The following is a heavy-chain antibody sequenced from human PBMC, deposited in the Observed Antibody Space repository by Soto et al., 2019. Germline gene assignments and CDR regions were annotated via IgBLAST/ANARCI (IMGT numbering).Heavy chain of an antibody. J-gene: IGHJ4*02. CDR3: ARVIRERYYYDSSGYYYFDY. CDR1: GGSISSGDYY. CDR2: IYYSGST. V-gene: IGHV4-30-4*01. D-gene: IGHD3-22*01. Sequence: PSETLSLTCTVSGGSISSGDYYWSCIRQPPGKGLEWIGYIYYSGSTYYNPSLKSRVTISVDTSKNQFSLKLSSVTAADTAVYYCARVIRERYYYDSSGYYYFDYWGQGTLVTVSS.